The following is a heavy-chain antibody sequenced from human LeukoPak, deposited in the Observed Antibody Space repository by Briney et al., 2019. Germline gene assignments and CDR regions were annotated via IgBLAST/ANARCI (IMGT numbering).Heavy chain of an antibody. CDR1: GSTFSDYY. CDR2: IYSGGST. D-gene: IGHD2-2*01. J-gene: IGHJ3*02. V-gene: IGHV3-53*01. Sequence: GGSLRLSCAASGSTFSDYYMSWVRQAPGKGLEWVSVIYSGGSTYYADSVKGRFTISRDNSKNTLYLQMNSLRAEDTAVYYCARFGSSTSHDAFDIWGQGTMVTVSS. CDR3: ARFGSSTSHDAFDI.